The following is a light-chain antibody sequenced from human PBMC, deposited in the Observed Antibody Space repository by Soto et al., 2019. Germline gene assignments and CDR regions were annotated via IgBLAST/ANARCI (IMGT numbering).Light chain of an antibody. Sequence: QSALTQPPSASGSPGQSVTISCTGTSSDVGGYNYVSWYQQHPGKAPKLMIYEVSKRPSGVPDRFSGSKSGNTASLTVSGLHAEDEADYYCSSYAGSNNRKVVFGGGTKLTVL. J-gene: IGLJ2*01. CDR2: EVS. CDR3: SSYAGSNNRKVV. CDR1: SSDVGGYNY. V-gene: IGLV2-8*01.